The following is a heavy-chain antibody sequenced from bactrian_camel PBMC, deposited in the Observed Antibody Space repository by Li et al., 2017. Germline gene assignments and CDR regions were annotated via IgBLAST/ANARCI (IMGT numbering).Heavy chain of an antibody. CDR2: LNTIGGST. CDR3: AAESVFDSDYGVSCQDRREFGY. Sequence: HVQLVESGGGSVQAGGSLRLSCTASGRTDRSYSMGWFRQAPGKEREGVATLNTIGGSTTYADSVKGRFTISQDNAKNTVYLQMDSLKPEDTAVYYCAAESVFDSDYGVSCQDRREFGYWGQGTQVTVS. J-gene: IGHJ6*01. V-gene: IGHV3-3*01. CDR1: GRTDRSYS. D-gene: IGHD4*01.